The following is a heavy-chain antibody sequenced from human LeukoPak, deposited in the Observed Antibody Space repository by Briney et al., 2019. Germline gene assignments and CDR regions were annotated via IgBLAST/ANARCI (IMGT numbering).Heavy chain of an antibody. D-gene: IGHD4-17*01. J-gene: IGHJ4*02. V-gene: IGHV3-23*01. CDR2: ISGSGVRT. CDR3: AKDGATVPTLDDW. CDR1: GFTSSADA. Sequence: PGGSLRLSCAPPGFTSSADAKRSGCQAPGKGLEWVSAISGSGVRTFYADSVKGRFTISRDNTKNTLFLQMNSLRDEDTVVYNWAKDGATVPTLDDWGGQGPLLTVSS.